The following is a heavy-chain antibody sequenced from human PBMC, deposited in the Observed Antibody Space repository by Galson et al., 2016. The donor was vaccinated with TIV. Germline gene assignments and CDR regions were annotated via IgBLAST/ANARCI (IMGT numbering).Heavy chain of an antibody. CDR2: TYYRSKWYN. V-gene: IGHV6-1*01. D-gene: IGHD1/OR15-1a*01. Sequence: CAISGDSVSSNSAWNWIRQSPSRGLEWLGRTYYRSKWYNDYALSVKSRITINPDTSKNQFSLQLNSMTPEDTAVYYCARDRTLPGHYYNGMDVWGQGTTVTGSS. CDR1: GDSVSSNSA. CDR3: ARDRTLPGHYYNGMDV. J-gene: IGHJ6*02.